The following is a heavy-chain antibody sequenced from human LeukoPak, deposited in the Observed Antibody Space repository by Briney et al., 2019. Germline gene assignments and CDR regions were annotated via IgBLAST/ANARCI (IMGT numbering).Heavy chain of an antibody. V-gene: IGHV4-34*12. J-gene: IGHJ3*02. CDR3: AKSNGYGLIDI. CDR2: TFYSGST. Sequence: SETLSLTCAVYGGSFSGYYWSWIRQPPGKALEWIGNTFYSGSTYYSPSLKSRVTISLDASRNQFSLKLNSVTAADTAVYYCAKSNGYGLIDIWGQGTMVTVSS. CDR1: GGSFSGYY. D-gene: IGHD3-22*01.